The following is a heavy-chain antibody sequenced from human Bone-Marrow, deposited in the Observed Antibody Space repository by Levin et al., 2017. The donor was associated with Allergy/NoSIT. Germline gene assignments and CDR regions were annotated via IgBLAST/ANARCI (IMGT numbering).Heavy chain of an antibody. CDR3: ARGSDFTLVGSANGIDV. D-gene: IGHD3/OR15-3a*01. CDR1: GFAFNSYA. V-gene: IGHV3-30-3*01. J-gene: IGHJ6*02. Sequence: GGSLRLSCVASGFAFNSYAMHWVRQAPGKGLEWVALIANDGSKEYYADSVKGRFTISRDHSKNTLSLQMNTLRPEDTADDYCARGSDFTLVGSANGIDVWGQGTTVTVSS. CDR2: IANDGSKE.